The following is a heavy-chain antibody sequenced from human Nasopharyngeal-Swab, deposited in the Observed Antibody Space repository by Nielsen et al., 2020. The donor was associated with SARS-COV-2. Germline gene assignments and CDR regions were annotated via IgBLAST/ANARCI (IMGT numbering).Heavy chain of an antibody. CDR2: IYYSGST. Sequence: WIRQPPGKGLEWIGYIYYSGSTYYNPSLKSRVTISVDTSKNQFSLKLSSVTAADTAVYYCARGARITIFGAVSQLDVWGQGTTVTVSS. CDR3: ARGARITIFGAVSQLDV. J-gene: IGHJ6*02. D-gene: IGHD3-3*01. V-gene: IGHV4-31*02.